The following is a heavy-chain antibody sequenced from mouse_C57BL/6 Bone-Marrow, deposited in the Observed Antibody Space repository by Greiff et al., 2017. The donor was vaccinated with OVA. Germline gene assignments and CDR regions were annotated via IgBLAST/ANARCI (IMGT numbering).Heavy chain of an antibody. V-gene: IGHV14-4*01. CDR2: IDPENGDT. CDR1: GFNIKDDY. CDR3: TTWRDGYLFAY. J-gene: IGHJ3*01. Sequence: EVHLVESGAELVRPGASVKLSCTASGFNIKDDYMHWVKQRPEQGLEWIGWIDPENGDTEYASKFQGKATITADTSSNTAYLQLSSLTSEDTAVYYCTTWRDGYLFAYWGQGTLVTVSA. D-gene: IGHD2-3*01.